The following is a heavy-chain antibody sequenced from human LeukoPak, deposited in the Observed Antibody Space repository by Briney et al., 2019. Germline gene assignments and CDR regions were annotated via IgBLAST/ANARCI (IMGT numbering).Heavy chain of an antibody. D-gene: IGHD3-3*01. CDR1: GFTFSNYG. CDR2: ISGSGGST. J-gene: IGHJ4*02. Sequence: TGGSLGLSCAASGFTFSNYGMSWVRQAPGKGLEWVSVISGSGGSTDYADSAKGRFTISRDNSKNTLYLQMDNLRVEDTAVYYCARGPNKYYDLYHWGQGTLVTVSS. CDR3: ARGPNKYYDLYH. V-gene: IGHV3-23*01.